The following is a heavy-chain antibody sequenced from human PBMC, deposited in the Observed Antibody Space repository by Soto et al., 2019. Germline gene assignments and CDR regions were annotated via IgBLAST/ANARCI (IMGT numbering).Heavy chain of an antibody. CDR1: GVTFSTYS. J-gene: IGHJ4*02. V-gene: IGHV3-21*01. D-gene: IGHD1-1*01. CDR2: SSSSSSYI. CDR3: ERVGSVGRTLGS. Sequence: PGGSLRLSCAASGVTFSTYSMNWVRQAPGKGLEWVSSSSSSSSYIYYSDSVKGRFTISRDHAKNSLYLQMNSLRAEDPAVYYCERVGSVGRTLGSRGPGNLVPLSS.